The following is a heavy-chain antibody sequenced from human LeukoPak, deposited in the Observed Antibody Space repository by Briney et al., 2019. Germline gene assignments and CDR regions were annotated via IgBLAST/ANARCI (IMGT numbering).Heavy chain of an antibody. D-gene: IGHD3-22*01. Sequence: GGSLRLSCAASGFTLSEYNMHWVRQAPGKGLEWVAAISFDGNNQYYTDSVKGRFTIPRDNSKNALYLEMNSLRAEDTAVYYCARLEPLGPMTVVVIKGMIDAFDIWGQGTMVTVSS. CDR2: ISFDGNNQ. J-gene: IGHJ3*02. CDR3: ARLEPLGPMTVVVIKGMIDAFDI. CDR1: GFTLSEYN. V-gene: IGHV3-30-3*01.